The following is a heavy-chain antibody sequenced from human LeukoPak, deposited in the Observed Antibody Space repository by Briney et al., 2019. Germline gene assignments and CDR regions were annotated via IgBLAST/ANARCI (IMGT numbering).Heavy chain of an antibody. CDR1: GFTFSDYY. J-gene: IGHJ6*02. V-gene: IGHV3-11*03. CDR3: ARGLYYYGMDV. D-gene: IGHD3/OR15-3a*01. Sequence: GGSLRLSCTASGFTFSDYYMSWIRQAPGKGLEWVSYISSSSSYTNYADSVKGRFTISRDNAKNSLYLQMNSLRAEDTAVYYCARGLYYYGMDVWGQGTTVTVSS. CDR2: ISSSSSYT.